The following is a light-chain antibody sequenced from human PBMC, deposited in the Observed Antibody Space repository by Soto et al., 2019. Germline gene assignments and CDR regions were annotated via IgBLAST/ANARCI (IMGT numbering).Light chain of an antibody. CDR3: QQYGNSPQT. V-gene: IGKV3-20*01. Sequence: ENVLTQSPATLSLSPGERATLSCRASQSVNSDYVAWYHHKAGQAPRLLIYGAYHRATGIPDRFSGSGSGTDFTLTISRLEPEDFAVYYCQQYGNSPQTFGQGTKVEIK. J-gene: IGKJ1*01. CDR1: QSVNSDY. CDR2: GAY.